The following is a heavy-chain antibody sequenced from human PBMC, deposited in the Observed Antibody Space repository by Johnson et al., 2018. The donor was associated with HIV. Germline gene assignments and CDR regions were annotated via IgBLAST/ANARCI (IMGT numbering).Heavy chain of an antibody. J-gene: IGHJ3*02. Sequence: VQLVESGGGLVKTGGSLRLSCAASGFTVSSNYMSWVRQAPGKGLEWVSAISGSGGSTYYADSVQGRFSMSRENVKNSLYLQMNNLRAGDTAMYFCARESRDGPNLRAFDIWGQGTTVIVSS. CDR3: ARESRDGPNLRAFDI. D-gene: IGHD5-24*01. CDR2: SGSGGST. CDR1: GFTVSSNY. V-gene: IGHV3-23*04.